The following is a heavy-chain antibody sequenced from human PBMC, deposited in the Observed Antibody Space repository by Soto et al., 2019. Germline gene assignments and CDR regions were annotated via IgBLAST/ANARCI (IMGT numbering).Heavy chain of an antibody. J-gene: IGHJ3*02. CDR1: GEIFHKFG. V-gene: IGHV1-69*06. Sequence: SVKGSCKDSGEIFHKFGLTWLRQAAGQGLEWMGGISPMYGAAYSAEKFQDRVSITADKSKNTAYMELSSLRAEDTAIYFCERCMRALRTVYVFDIWGHGTVVTVSS. CDR2: ISPMYGAA. CDR3: ERCMRALRTVYVFDI. D-gene: IGHD3-16*01.